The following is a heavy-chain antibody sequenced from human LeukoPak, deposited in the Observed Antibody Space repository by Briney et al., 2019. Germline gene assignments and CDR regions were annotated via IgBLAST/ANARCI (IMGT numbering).Heavy chain of an antibody. CDR1: GYSISSGYY. CDR2: IYHSGST. Sequence: PSETLSLTCTVSGYSISSGYYWGWIRQPPGKGLEWIGSIYHSGSTYYNPSLKSRVTISVDTSKNQFSLKLSSVTAADTALYYCAKAREFSSSSGRAYYFDYWGQGTLVTVSS. D-gene: IGHD6-6*01. J-gene: IGHJ4*02. V-gene: IGHV4-38-2*02. CDR3: AKAREFSSSSGRAYYFDY.